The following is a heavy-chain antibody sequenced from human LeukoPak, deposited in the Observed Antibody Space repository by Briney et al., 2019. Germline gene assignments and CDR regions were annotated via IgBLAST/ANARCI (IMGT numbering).Heavy chain of an antibody. J-gene: IGHJ3*02. V-gene: IGHV4-59*08. D-gene: IGHD4-23*01. CDR3: ARAGTRAGGAFDI. CDR1: GGSITVSY. Sequence: SETLSLTCIVSGGSITVSYWRWIRQSHAQKLECIAYVFSTGNTNYNPSLYSRLTISVDTSKNHSSLNLSSVTAADTAVYFCARAGTRAGGAFDIWGQGTMVTVSS. CDR2: VFSTGNT.